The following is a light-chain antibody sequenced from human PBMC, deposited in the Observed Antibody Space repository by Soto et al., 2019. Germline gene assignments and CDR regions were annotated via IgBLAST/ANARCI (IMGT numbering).Light chain of an antibody. CDR2: DVR. J-gene: IGLJ1*01. V-gene: IGLV2-14*03. CDR1: SNDVGGYNY. Sequence: ALTQPASVSGSPGQSITISCTGTSNDVGGYNYVSWYQQHPDTAPKLIIYDVRYRPSGVSNRFSGSKSGNTASLTISGLQAEDEADYYCSAYTSSSTPYVFGSGTKVTVL. CDR3: SAYTSSSTPYV.